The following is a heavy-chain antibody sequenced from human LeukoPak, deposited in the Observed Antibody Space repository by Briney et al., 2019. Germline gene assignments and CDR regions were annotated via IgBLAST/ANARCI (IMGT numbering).Heavy chain of an antibody. CDR3: AVLYRGSFYTC. Sequence: GGSLRLSCAASGFTFSSNWMSWVRQAPGKGLEWVANIKQDGRETYYVDSVKGRFTISRDNAKNSLYLQTNILRAEDTAVYFCAVLYRGSFYTCWGLGTLVTVSS. D-gene: IGHD1-26*01. V-gene: IGHV3-7*01. J-gene: IGHJ4*02. CDR2: IKQDGRET. CDR1: GFTFSSNW.